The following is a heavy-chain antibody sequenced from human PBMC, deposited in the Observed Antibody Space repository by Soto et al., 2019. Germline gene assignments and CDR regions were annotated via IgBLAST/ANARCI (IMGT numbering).Heavy chain of an antibody. CDR2: ISPSGTT. CDR1: SGSLSGYY. Sequence: LSLTCSLYSGSLSGYYWSWIRQPPGKGLEWIGEISPSGTTNYSPSLKSRVSISVDTSKNQFSLNLTSLTAADTAVYYCARAPKVSGSAQTRPDFWGQGSLVTVSS. D-gene: IGHD6-6*01. V-gene: IGHV4-34*01. CDR3: ARAPKVSGSAQTRPDF. J-gene: IGHJ4*02.